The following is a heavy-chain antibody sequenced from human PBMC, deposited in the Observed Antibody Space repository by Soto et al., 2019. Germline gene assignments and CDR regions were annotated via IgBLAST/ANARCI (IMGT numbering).Heavy chain of an antibody. V-gene: IGHV3-23*01. CDR3: AKVGPRWELYHWYFDL. J-gene: IGHJ2*01. D-gene: IGHD1-26*01. CDR2: ISGSGGST. Sequence: EVQLLESGGGLVQPGGSLRLSCAASGFSFTSYAMSWVRQAPGKGLEWVSAISGSGGSTYYADSVKGRFTISRDNAKNTLYLQMNSLRAEDTALYYCAKVGPRWELYHWYFDLCGRGTLVTVSS. CDR1: GFSFTSYA.